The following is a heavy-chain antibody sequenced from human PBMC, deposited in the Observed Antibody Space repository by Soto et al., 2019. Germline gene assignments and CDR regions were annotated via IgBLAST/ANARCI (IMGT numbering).Heavy chain of an antibody. Sequence: QVQVVQSGVEVRRPGSSVKVSCKASGDTSKNCVISWVRQAPGQGLEWMGGIIPLFGTTDFAQRFQGRLTITTDESTTTAYMELSRLRSEDTATYYWAAELGFGKLSVVWGQGTTVIVSS. CDR1: GDTSKNCV. CDR2: IIPLFGTT. D-gene: IGHD3-10*01. J-gene: IGHJ6*02. CDR3: AAELGFGKLSVV. V-gene: IGHV1-69*01.